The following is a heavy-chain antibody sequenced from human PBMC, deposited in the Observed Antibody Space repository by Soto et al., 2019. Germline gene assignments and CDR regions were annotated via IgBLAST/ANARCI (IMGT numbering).Heavy chain of an antibody. D-gene: IGHD3-10*01. CDR3: AESMGGSGTYVS. CDR2: ISNYNGIT. V-gene: IGHV1-18*01. CDR1: GYIFTSYG. J-gene: IGHJ4*02. Sequence: QVELVQSGAEVKKPGASVKVSCKASGYIFTSYGISWVRQAPGEGLEWMGWISNYNGITNYAQKVQGRVTLTTDRSTSTAYMELRRLRSDDTAVYYCAESMGGSGTYVSWGPGTLVTVSS.